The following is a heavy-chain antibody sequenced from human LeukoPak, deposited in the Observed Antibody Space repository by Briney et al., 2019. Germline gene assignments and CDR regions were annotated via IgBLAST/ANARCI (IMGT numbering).Heavy chain of an antibody. J-gene: IGHJ6*02. CDR3: ARSHYYDSSPVGMDV. CDR2: IYYSGTT. Sequence: SETLSLTCTVSSGSINTNDYYWGWIRQPPGKGLEYIGIIYYSGTTYYNPSLKSRVTISVDTSKNQFSLKLSSVTAADTAVYYCARSHYYDSSPVGMDVWGQGTTVTVSS. V-gene: IGHV4-39*07. D-gene: IGHD3-22*01. CDR1: SGSINTNDYY.